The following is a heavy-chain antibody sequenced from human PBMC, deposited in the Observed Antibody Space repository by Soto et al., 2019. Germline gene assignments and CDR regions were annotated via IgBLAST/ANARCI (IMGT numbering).Heavy chain of an antibody. CDR1: GFTVSSNY. J-gene: IGHJ6*02. Sequence: GGSLRLSCAASGFTVSSNYMSWVRQAPGKGLEWVSVIYSGGSTYYADSVKGRFTIYRDNSKNTQYLQMNSLRTEDTAVYYCARGGAAANYYYYGMDVWGQGT. CDR3: ARGGAAANYYYYGMDV. D-gene: IGHD6-13*01. V-gene: IGHV3-66*01. CDR2: IYSGGST.